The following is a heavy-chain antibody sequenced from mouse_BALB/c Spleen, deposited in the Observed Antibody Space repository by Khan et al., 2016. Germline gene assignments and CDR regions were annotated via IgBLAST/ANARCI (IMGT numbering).Heavy chain of an antibody. J-gene: IGHJ4*01. CDR3: ARKGPRNSYAMDY. CDR2: ISSGSSII. CDR1: GFTFSSFG. Sequence: EVELVESGGGLVQPGGSRKLSCAASGFTFSSFGMHWVRQAPEKGLEWVAYISSGSSIIYYTDTVKGGFTISRDNPKTTLFLQMTSIRSEDSAMYYCARKGPRNSYAMDYWGQGTSVTVAS. V-gene: IGHV5-17*02.